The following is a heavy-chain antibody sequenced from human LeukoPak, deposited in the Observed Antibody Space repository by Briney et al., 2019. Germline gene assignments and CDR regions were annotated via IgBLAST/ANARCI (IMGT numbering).Heavy chain of an antibody. CDR2: IRYDGSNK. CDR1: GFTFSSYG. J-gene: IGHJ4*02. D-gene: IGHD4-17*01. V-gene: IGHV3-30*02. Sequence: TGGSLRLSCAASGFTFSSYGMHWVRQAPGKGLEWEAFIRYDGSNKYYADSVKGRFTISRDNSKNTLYLQMNSLRAEDTAVYYCAKDDRNGDYSPVWGQGTLVTVSS. CDR3: AKDDRNGDYSPV.